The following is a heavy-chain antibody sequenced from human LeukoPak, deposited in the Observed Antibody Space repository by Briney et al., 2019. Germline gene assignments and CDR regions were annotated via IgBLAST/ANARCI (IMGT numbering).Heavy chain of an antibody. CDR1: GYTFTSYA. D-gene: IGHD2-15*01. CDR2: INTNTGNP. Sequence: ASVKVSCKASGYTFTSYAMNWVRQAPGQGLEWMGWINTNTGNPTYAQGSTGRFVFSLDTSVSTAYLQISSLKAEDTAVYYCARDLPYGLGPRGYCSGGSCQSPAQYFDYWGQGTVVTVSS. V-gene: IGHV7-4-1*02. CDR3: ARDLPYGLGPRGYCSGGSCQSPAQYFDY. J-gene: IGHJ4*02.